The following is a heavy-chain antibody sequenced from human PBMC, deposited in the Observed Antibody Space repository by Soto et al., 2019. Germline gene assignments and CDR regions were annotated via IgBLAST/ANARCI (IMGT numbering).Heavy chain of an antibody. V-gene: IGHV3-30*18. CDR1: GFTFNIYG. D-gene: IGHD2-2*01. Sequence: QVHLVESGGGVVQPGRSLTLSCAAYGFTFNIYGMHWVRQAPGKGLEWVALTSFDGSTKFYADSVKGRFTISRDNSKNTMYLQMNSLRPEDTAVYFCAKDAKKYHYYNHGMDVWGQGTTVTVSS. J-gene: IGHJ6*02. CDR3: AKDAKKYHYYNHGMDV. CDR2: TSFDGSTK.